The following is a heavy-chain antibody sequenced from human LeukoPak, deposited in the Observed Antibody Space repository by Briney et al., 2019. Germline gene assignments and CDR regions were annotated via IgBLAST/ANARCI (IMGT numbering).Heavy chain of an antibody. Sequence: GGSLRLSCEGSAFVFSGHWMNWVRQTPGKGLEWVASIKEDGSERQYVDSVKGRFSISRDNTKGSLFLQLNSLRAEDTAVYYCARHSNSWYDSGMDVWGQGTTVTVSS. V-gene: IGHV3-7*03. CDR3: ARHSNSWYDSGMDV. CDR2: IKEDGSER. CDR1: AFVFSGHW. D-gene: IGHD6-13*01. J-gene: IGHJ6*02.